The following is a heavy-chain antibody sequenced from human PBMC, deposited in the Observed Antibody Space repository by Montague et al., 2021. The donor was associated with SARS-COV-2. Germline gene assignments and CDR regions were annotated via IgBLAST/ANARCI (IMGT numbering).Heavy chain of an antibody. CDR1: GDSVNTNQ. V-gene: IGHV4-59*02. CDR2: VFYTGST. CDR3: ARLFGSGWTDAFDF. J-gene: IGHJ3*01. D-gene: IGHD6-19*01. Sequence: SETLSLTCVVSGDSVNTNQWTWVRQPPGKGLEWIGHVFYTGSTKYNPSLESRVTISIDTSKNQFALRLNSVSAADTAIYYCARLFGSGWTDAFDFWGQGTMVTVSS.